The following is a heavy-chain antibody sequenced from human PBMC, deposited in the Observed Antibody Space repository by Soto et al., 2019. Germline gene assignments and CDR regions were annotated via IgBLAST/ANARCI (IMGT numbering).Heavy chain of an antibody. V-gene: IGHV3-23*01. CDR1: GFTFSSYA. D-gene: IGHD3-16*02. CDR3: AKDLYDYVWGSYRLTPDY. CDR2: ISGSGGST. J-gene: IGHJ4*02. Sequence: GGSLRLSCAASGFTFSSYAMSWVRQAPGKGLEWVSAISGSGGSTYYADSVKGRFTISRDNSKNTLYLQMNSLRAEDTAVYYCAKDLYDYVWGSYRLTPDYWGQGTLVTVSS.